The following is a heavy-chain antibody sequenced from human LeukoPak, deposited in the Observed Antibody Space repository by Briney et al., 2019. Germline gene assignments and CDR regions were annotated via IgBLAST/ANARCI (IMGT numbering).Heavy chain of an antibody. J-gene: IGHJ4*02. CDR1: GFTFSSYS. D-gene: IGHD5-18*01. V-gene: IGHV3-21*01. Sequence: GGSLRLSRAASGFTFSSYSMNWVRQAPGKGLEWVSSISSSSSYIYYADSVKGRFTISRDNAKNSLYLQMNSLRAEDTAVYYCARGRATANFDYWGQGTLVTVSS. CDR3: ARGRATANFDY. CDR2: ISSSSSYI.